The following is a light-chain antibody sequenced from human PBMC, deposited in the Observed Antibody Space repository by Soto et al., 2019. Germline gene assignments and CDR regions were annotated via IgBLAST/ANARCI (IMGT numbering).Light chain of an antibody. Sequence: QSALTQPASVSGSPGQSITISCTGTSSDVGGSNYVSWYQQHPGKAPKLMIYDVSNRPSGVSNRFSGSKSGNTASLTISGLQAEDEADYYCSSHTSSSPLVFGGGTKLTVL. J-gene: IGLJ2*01. V-gene: IGLV2-14*01. CDR1: SSDVGGSNY. CDR2: DVS. CDR3: SSHTSSSPLV.